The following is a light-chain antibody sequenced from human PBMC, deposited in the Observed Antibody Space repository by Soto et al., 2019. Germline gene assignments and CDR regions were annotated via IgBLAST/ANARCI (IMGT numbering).Light chain of an antibody. J-gene: IGKJ1*01. CDR1: QGIRNN. Sequence: DIQMAQSPSSLFASVGDRVTITCRASQGIRNNLGWYQQKPGKAPKRLIYGTSNLQYGAPSRFSGSGSGTEFTLIITSLQPEDFATYYCLQHDTYPRTFGQGTKVDI. V-gene: IGKV1-17*01. CDR2: GTS. CDR3: LQHDTYPRT.